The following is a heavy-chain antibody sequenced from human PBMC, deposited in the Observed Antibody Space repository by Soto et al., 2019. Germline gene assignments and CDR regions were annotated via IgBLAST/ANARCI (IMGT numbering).Heavy chain of an antibody. J-gene: IGHJ6*02. CDR2: IIPIFGTA. Sequence: ASVKVSCKASGGTFSSYAISWVRQAPGQGLEWMGGIIPIFGTANYAQKFQGRVTITADESTSTAYMELSSLGSEDTAVYYCARRYGSGRIYYYGMDVWGQGTTVTVSS. CDR3: ARRYGSGRIYYYGMDV. CDR1: GGTFSSYA. V-gene: IGHV1-69*13. D-gene: IGHD3-10*01.